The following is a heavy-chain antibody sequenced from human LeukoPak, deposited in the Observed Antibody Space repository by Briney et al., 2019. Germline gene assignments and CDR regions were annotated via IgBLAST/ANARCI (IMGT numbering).Heavy chain of an antibody. CDR3: ARVVYNWNYYYYYMDV. J-gene: IGHJ6*03. CDR2: INHSGST. Sequence: PSETLSLTCAVYGGSFSGYYWSWIRQPPGKGLEWIGEINHSGSTNYNPSPKSRVTISVNTSKNQFSLKLSSVTAADTAVYYCARVVYNWNYYYYYMDVWGKGTTVTVSS. D-gene: IGHD1-20*01. CDR1: GGSFSGYY. V-gene: IGHV4-34*01.